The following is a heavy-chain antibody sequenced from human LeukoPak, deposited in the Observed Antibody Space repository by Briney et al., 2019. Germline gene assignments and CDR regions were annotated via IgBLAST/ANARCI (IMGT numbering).Heavy chain of an antibody. CDR2: FDPEDGET. D-gene: IGHD1-26*01. J-gene: IGHJ4*02. V-gene: IGHV1-24*01. Sequence: ASVKVSRKVSGYTLTELSMHWVRQAPGKGLEWMGGFDPEDGETIYAQKFQGRVTMTEDTSTDTAYMELSSLRSEDTAVYYCATDAGRTLVGATTNFLVWGQGTLVTVSS. CDR3: ATDAGRTLVGATTNFLV. CDR1: GYTLTELS.